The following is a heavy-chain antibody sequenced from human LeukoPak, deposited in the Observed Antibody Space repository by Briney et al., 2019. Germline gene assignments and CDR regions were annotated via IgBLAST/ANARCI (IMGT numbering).Heavy chain of an antibody. D-gene: IGHD1-14*01. CDR3: ARAGGLSGTPPFDY. CDR2: IYSSGST. Sequence: SATLSLTCTVSGGSISSYYWSWIRPPAGKGLEWIGRIYSSGSTNYNPSLRSRVTMSVDTSKNQFSLKLSSVTAADTAVYYCARAGGLSGTPPFDYWGQGTLVTVSS. J-gene: IGHJ4*02. V-gene: IGHV4-4*07. CDR1: GGSISSYY.